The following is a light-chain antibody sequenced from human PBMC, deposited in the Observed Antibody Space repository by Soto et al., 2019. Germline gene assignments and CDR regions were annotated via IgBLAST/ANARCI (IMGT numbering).Light chain of an antibody. CDR2: EVS. Sequence: QSALTQPASVSGSPGQSITISCTGTSSDVGGYNSVSWYQQHPDKAPKLMIYEVSHRPSGVSDRFSGSKSGNTASLTISGLQAEDEADYYCSSNTSTISVVFGGGTKVTVL. V-gene: IGLV2-14*01. CDR1: SSDVGGYNS. CDR3: SSNTSTISVV. J-gene: IGLJ2*01.